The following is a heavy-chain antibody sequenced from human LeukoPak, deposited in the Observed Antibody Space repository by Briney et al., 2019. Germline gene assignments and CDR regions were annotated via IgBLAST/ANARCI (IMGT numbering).Heavy chain of an antibody. Sequence: GGSLRLFCAASGFTFSDYYMSWIRQAPGKGLEWVSYISSSGSTIYYADSVKGRFTISRDNAKNSLYLQMNSLRAEDTAVYFCARDTSALDLWSGYGHWGQGTLVTVSS. J-gene: IGHJ4*02. CDR3: ARDTSALDLWSGYGH. V-gene: IGHV3-11*04. CDR2: ISSSGSTI. D-gene: IGHD3-3*01. CDR1: GFTFSDYY.